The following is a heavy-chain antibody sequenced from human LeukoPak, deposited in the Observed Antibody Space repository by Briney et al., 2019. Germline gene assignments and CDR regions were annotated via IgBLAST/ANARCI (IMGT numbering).Heavy chain of an antibody. D-gene: IGHD2-2*01. CDR1: GFTFSSYA. CDR2: ISGSGGST. Sequence: GGSLRLSCAASGFTFSSYAMGWVRQAPGKGLEWVSAISGSGGSTYYADSVKGRFTISRDNSKNTLYLQMNSLRAEDTAVYYCAKGELAHIVVVPAAIAYWGQGTLVTVSS. V-gene: IGHV3-23*01. CDR3: AKGELAHIVVVPAAIAY. J-gene: IGHJ4*02.